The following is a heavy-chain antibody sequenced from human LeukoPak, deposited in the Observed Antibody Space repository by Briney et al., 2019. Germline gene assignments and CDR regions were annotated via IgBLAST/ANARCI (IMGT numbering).Heavy chain of an antibody. CDR2: ISAYNGNT. Sequence: ASVKVSCKASGYTFTSYGISWVRQAPGQGLEWMGWISAYNGNTNYAQKLQGRVTMTTDTSTSTAYMELRSLRSDDTAVYYCARAALEWDSSSWYGAFDIWGQGTMVTVSS. V-gene: IGHV1-18*01. D-gene: IGHD6-13*01. CDR1: GYTFTSYG. J-gene: IGHJ3*02. CDR3: ARAALEWDSSSWYGAFDI.